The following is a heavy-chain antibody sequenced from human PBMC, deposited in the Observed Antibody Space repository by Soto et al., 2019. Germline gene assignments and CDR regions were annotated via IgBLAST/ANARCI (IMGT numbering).Heavy chain of an antibody. Sequence: GGSLRLSCSASGFTFSGYAMHWVRQTPRKGLAYVSSISTDGSATYYADSVRGRFTVSRDNSKNTLYLQMSSLRPEDTAVYYCVEGNSNCVWNMGHWGQGTLVTVSS. V-gene: IGHV3-64D*08. CDR1: GFTFSGYA. CDR3: VEGNSNCVWNMGH. D-gene: IGHD4-4*01. J-gene: IGHJ4*02. CDR2: ISTDGSAT.